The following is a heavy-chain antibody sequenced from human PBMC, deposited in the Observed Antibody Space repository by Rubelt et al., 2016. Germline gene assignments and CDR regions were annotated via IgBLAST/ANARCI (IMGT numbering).Heavy chain of an antibody. J-gene: IGHJ6*02. CDR1: ISNSSYY. V-gene: IGHV4-39*02. D-gene: IGHD2-15*01. Sequence: ISNSSYYWGWIRQPPGKGLEWIGSIYYSGSSYYNPSLKSRVTISVDTSKNQFSLKLSSVTAADTAVYYCARDSGGGYYYYYNGMDVWGQGTTVTVSS. CDR3: ARDSGGGYYYYYNGMDV. CDR2: IYYSGSS.